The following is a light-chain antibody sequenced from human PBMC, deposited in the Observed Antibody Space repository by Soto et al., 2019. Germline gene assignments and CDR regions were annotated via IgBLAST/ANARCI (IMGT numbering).Light chain of an antibody. CDR1: NIGSKS. J-gene: IGLJ1*01. Sequence: SYELTQPPSVSVAPGKTSRITCGGNNIGSKSVHWYQQKPGQAPVLVIYYDNDRPSGIPERFSGSNSGNTATLTISRVEAGDEADYYCQVWDSSSVFGTGTKLTVL. CDR3: QVWDSSSV. CDR2: YDN. V-gene: IGLV3-21*04.